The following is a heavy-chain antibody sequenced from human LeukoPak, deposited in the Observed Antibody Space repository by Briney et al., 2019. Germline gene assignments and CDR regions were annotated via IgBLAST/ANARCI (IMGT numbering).Heavy chain of an antibody. CDR3: ARAPEMAIISPHIDY. CDR1: GYTFTSYG. CDR2: ICAYNGNT. D-gene: IGHD5-24*01. Sequence: ASVKVSCKASGYTFTSYGISWVRQAPGQGLEWMGWICAYNGNTNYAQKLQGRATMTTDTSTSTAYMGLRSLRSDDTAVYYCARAPEMAIISPHIDYWGQGTLVTVSS. J-gene: IGHJ4*02. V-gene: IGHV1-18*01.